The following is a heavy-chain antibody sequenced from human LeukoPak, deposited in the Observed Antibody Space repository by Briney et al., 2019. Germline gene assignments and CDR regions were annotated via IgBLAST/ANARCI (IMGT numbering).Heavy chain of an antibody. J-gene: IGHJ4*02. CDR2: ISGSGSST. D-gene: IGHD5-12*01. V-gene: IGHV3-23*01. Sequence: PGGSLRLSCAASGFTFSSYAMSWVRQAPGKGLEWVSAISGSGSSTYYADSVKGRFTISRDNSKNTLYLQMNCLRAEDTAVYYCAKDFSGYDTCDYWGQGTLVTVSS. CDR3: AKDFSGYDTCDY. CDR1: GFTFSSYA.